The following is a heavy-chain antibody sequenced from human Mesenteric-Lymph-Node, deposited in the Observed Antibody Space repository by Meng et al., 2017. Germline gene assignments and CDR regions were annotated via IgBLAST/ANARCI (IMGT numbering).Heavy chain of an antibody. J-gene: IGHJ4*02. CDR2: IDDSGST. CDR3: ARGKQDAWELLAY. Sequence: GERQEWGPGLVKPSGTLSLTCGVSGVSISSNIRWTWVRQPPGKGLEWIGDIDDSGSTNYNPSLNSRISISLDKSKNHFSLKVNSVTAADTAVYYCARGKQDAWELLAYWGQGALVTVSS. D-gene: IGHD1-26*01. V-gene: IGHV4-4*02. CDR1: GVSISSNIR.